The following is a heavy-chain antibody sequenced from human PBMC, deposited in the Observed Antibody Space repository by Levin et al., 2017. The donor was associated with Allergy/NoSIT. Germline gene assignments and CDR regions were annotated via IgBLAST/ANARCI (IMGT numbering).Heavy chain of an antibody. CDR2: IIPIFGTA. CDR1: GGTFSSYA. J-gene: IGHJ4*02. Sequence: SVKVSCKASGGTFSSYAISWVRQAPGQGLEWMGGIIPIFGTANYAQKFQGRVTITADESTSTAYMELSSLRSEDTAVYYCARINCSGGSCYSRREYYFDYWGQGTLVTVSS. V-gene: IGHV1-69*13. D-gene: IGHD2-15*01. CDR3: ARINCSGGSCYSRREYYFDY.